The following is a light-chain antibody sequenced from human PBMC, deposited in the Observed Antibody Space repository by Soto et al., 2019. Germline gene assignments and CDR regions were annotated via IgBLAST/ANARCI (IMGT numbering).Light chain of an antibody. CDR1: HSLLHSNGYNY. Sequence: DIVMTQSPLSLPVTPGEPASISCRSSHSLLHSNGYNYLDWYLQKPGQSPQLLIYLGSNRASGVPDRFSGRGSGTDFTRKISRVQAEDVGVDYCMQALQTPRTLGQGTKV. J-gene: IGKJ1*01. V-gene: IGKV2-28*01. CDR2: LGS. CDR3: MQALQTPRT.